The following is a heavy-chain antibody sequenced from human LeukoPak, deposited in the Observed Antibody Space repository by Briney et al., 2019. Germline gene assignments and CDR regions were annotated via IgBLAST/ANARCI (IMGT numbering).Heavy chain of an antibody. CDR2: ISYDGSNK. J-gene: IGHJ4*02. V-gene: IGHV3-30-3*01. CDR1: GFTFSSYA. CDR3: ARDPPNYGDTYYFDT. D-gene: IGHD4-17*01. Sequence: GGSLRLSCAASGFTFSSYAMHWVRQAPGKGLEWVAVISYDGSNKYYADSVKGRFTISRDNSKNTLYLQMNSLRAEDTAVYYCARDPPNYGDTYYFDTGAREPWSPSPQ.